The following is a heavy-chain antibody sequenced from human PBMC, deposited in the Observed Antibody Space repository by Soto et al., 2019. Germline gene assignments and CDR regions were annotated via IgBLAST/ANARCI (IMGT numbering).Heavy chain of an antibody. CDR1: GFTFSTYW. CDR2: IKQDGSEK. Sequence: GGSLRLSCAASGFTFSTYWMSWVRQAPGKGLEWVANIKQDGSEKYYVDSVKGRFTISRDNAKNSLYLQMNSLRAEDTAVYYCARVGPQAAQSGHYYYYYYMDVWGKGTTVTVSS. J-gene: IGHJ6*03. V-gene: IGHV3-7*01. D-gene: IGHD6-6*01. CDR3: ARVGPQAAQSGHYYYYYYMDV.